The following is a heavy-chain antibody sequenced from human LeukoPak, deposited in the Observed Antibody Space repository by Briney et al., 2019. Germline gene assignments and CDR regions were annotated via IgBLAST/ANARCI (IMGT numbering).Heavy chain of an antibody. CDR3: ARRYNWNSRWFDP. V-gene: IGHV4-39*07. J-gene: IGHJ5*02. CDR2: IYYSGST. CDR1: GGPISSSSYS. Sequence: SETLPLTCSVSGGPISSSSYSWGWIRQPPGKGQEWIGCIYYSGSTYYHPSLKSQVTISVDTSKNRSSLQLSSVTAADTAVYYCARRYNWNSRWFDPWGQGILVTVSS. D-gene: IGHD1-7*01.